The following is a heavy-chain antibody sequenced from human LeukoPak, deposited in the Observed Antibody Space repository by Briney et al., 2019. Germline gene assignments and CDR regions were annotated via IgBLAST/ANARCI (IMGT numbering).Heavy chain of an antibody. CDR1: GFTFNNYD. V-gene: IGHV3-23*01. J-gene: IGHJ6*03. Sequence: GGSLRLSCAASGFTFNNYDMSWVRQAPGKGLEWVSGISGSGGSTYYADSVKGRFTISRDNSKNTLFLQMNSLRAEDTAVYYCAKRRGLELLYYYYMDVWGKGTTVTVSS. D-gene: IGHD1-7*01. CDR2: ISGSGGST. CDR3: AKRRGLELLYYYYMDV.